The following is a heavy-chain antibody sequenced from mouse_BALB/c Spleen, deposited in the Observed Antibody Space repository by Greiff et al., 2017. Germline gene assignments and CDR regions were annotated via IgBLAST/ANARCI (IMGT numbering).Heavy chain of an antibody. CDR3: ARLGGNSFAY. CDR1: GFTFSSYT. CDR2: ISSGGGNT. J-gene: IGHJ3*01. D-gene: IGHD2-1*01. Sequence: EVMLVESGGGLVKPGGSLKLSCAASGFTFSSYTMSWVRQTPEKRLEWVATISSGGGNTYYPDSVKGRFTISRDNAKNNLYLQMSSLRSEDTALYYCARLGGNSFAYWGQGTLVTVSA. V-gene: IGHV5-9*03.